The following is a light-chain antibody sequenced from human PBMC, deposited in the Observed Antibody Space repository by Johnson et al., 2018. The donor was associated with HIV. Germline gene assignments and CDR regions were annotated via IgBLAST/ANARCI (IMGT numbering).Light chain of an antibody. CDR3: GTWDSSQVG. CDR1: SSNIGNNY. CDR2: DNN. V-gene: IGLV1-51*01. J-gene: IGLJ1*01. Sequence: QSVLTQPPSVSAAPGQKVTISCSGSSSNIGNNYVSWYQQLPGTAPKLLIYDNNKRPSGIPDRFSGSKSGTSATLGITGLQTGDEADYYGGTWDSSQVGFGTGTKVTVL.